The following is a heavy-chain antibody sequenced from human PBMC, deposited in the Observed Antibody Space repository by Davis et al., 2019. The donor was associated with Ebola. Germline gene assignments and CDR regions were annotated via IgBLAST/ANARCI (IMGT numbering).Heavy chain of an antibody. J-gene: IGHJ6*02. CDR1: GFTFSTYS. CDR3: ARDREWPPLWGMDV. CDR2: ISSRSYYI. Sequence: GESLKISCAASGFTFSTYSMNWVRQAPGKGLEWVSSISSRSYYIYYADSLKGRFTISRDNAKNSLYLQMNSLRAEDTAVYYCARDREWPPLWGMDVWGQGTTVTVSS. D-gene: IGHD3-3*01. V-gene: IGHV3-21*01.